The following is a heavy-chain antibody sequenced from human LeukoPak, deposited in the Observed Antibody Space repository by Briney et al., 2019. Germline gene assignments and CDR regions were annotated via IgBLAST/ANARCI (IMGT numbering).Heavy chain of an antibody. V-gene: IGHV3-33*01. CDR2: IWYDGSNK. J-gene: IGHJ4*02. D-gene: IGHD4-23*01. Sequence: GKSPRLSCAASGFTFSGCGMHWVRQAPVKGLEWVAVIWYDGSNKYYADSVKGRFTISRDNPKNTLYVQMNSLRAEDTAVYYCARGRGADYGGNSGYFDYWGQGTLVTVSS. CDR1: GFTFSGCG. CDR3: ARGRGADYGGNSGYFDY.